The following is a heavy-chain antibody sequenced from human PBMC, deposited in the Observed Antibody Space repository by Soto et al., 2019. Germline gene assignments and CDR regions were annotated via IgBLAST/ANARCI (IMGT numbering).Heavy chain of an antibody. CDR3: ASDFYVVRGDGGLHV. Sequence: QVQLQESGPGLVKPSETLSLTCTFSVDSIDSYYWSWIRLAPGKGLEWIGYIYYSGSTNYNPSLKSRVAISLDKSRQQFSLRLTSVTSADTCVYYCASDFYVVRGDGGLHVWGQGTTVTFSS. J-gene: IGHJ6*02. CDR2: IYYSGST. CDR1: VDSIDSYY. D-gene: IGHD3-10*01. V-gene: IGHV4-59*01.